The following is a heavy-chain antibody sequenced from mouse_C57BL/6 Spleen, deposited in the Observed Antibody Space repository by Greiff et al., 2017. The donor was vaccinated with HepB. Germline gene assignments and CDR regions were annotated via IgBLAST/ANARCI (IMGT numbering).Heavy chain of an antibody. J-gene: IGHJ3*01. D-gene: IGHD2-4*01. Sequence: EVQVVESGPELVKPGASVKISCKASGYSFTGYYMNWVKQSPEKSLEWIGEINPSTGGTTYNQKFKAKATLTVDKSSSTAYMQLKSLTSEDSAVYYCARFGLRALFAYWGQGTLVTVSA. CDR3: ARFGLRALFAY. CDR1: GYSFTGYY. CDR2: INPSTGGT. V-gene: IGHV1-42*01.